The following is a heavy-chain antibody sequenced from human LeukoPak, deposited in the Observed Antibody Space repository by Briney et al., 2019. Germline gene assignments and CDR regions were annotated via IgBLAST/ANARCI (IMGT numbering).Heavy chain of an antibody. CDR2: ISSSGSTI. V-gene: IGHV3-48*03. D-gene: IGHD6-13*01. J-gene: IGHJ4*02. CDR1: GFTFSSYE. CDR3: ARISSSWYLGPGHIDY. Sequence: GGSLRLSCAASGFTFSSYEMNWVPEAPGKGLEWVSYISSSGSTIYYADSVKGRFTISRDNAKNSLYLQMNSLRAEDTAVYYCARISSSWYLGPGHIDYWGQGALVTVSS.